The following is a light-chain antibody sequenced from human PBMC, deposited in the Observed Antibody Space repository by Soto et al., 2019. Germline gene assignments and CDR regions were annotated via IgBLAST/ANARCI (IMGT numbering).Light chain of an antibody. CDR3: CSDAGRSTYV. CDR1: GSYNF. V-gene: IGLV2-23*02. CDR2: EVS. J-gene: IGLJ1*01. Sequence: QSVLTQSASVSGSPGQSITISCTVGSYNFVSWYQQHPGKAPKVLIYEVSKRPSGVSDRFSGSKSGNTASLAISGLQAEDEADYYCCSDAGRSTYVFGTGTKVTVL.